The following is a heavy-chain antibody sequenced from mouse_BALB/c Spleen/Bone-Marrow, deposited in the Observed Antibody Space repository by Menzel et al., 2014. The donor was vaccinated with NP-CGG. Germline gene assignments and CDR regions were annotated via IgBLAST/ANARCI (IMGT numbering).Heavy chain of an antibody. CDR2: IWGDGST. Sequence: VQRVESGPGLVAPSQSLSITCTVSGFSLTGYGVNWVRQPPGKGLEWLGMIWGDGSTDYNSALKSRLSISKDNSKSQVFLKMNSLQTDGTARYYCARDRGYDSYYAMDYWGQGTSVTVSS. CDR3: ARDRGYDSYYAMDY. CDR1: GFSLTGYG. V-gene: IGHV2-6-7*01. D-gene: IGHD2-2*01. J-gene: IGHJ4*01.